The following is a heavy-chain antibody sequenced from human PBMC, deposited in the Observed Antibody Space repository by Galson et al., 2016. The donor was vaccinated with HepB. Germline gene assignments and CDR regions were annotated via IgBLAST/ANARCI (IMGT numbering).Heavy chain of an antibody. CDR2: ISGSGGST. D-gene: IGHD3-22*01. CDR3: AKMSGSSGYYSDAFDF. V-gene: IGHV3-23*01. CDR1: GFTFSSYA. J-gene: IGHJ3*01. Sequence: SLRLSCAASGFTFSSYAMSWVRQAPGKGLEWVSAISGSGGSTYYADSVKGRFTISTDNSKNMMYLQMNSLRAEDTAVYYCAKMSGSSGYYSDAFDFWGQGAMVTVSS.